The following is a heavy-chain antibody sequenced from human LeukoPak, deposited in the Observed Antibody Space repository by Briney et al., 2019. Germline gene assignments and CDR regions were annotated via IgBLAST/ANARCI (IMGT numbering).Heavy chain of an antibody. V-gene: IGHV3-66*01. D-gene: IGHD3-9*01. CDR3: ARGHMLTGYYNFAWFDP. CDR2: IYSGGST. CDR1: EFSVGSNY. J-gene: IGHJ5*02. Sequence: GGSLRLSCAASEFSVGSNYMTWVRQAPGKGLEWVSLIYSGGSTYYADSVKGRFTISRENAKNSLYLHVNSLSAGDTAVYFCARGHMLTGYYNFAWFDPWGQGTLVTVSS.